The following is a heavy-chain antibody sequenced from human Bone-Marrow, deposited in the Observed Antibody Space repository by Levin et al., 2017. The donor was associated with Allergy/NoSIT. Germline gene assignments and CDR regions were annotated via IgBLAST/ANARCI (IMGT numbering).Heavy chain of an antibody. CDR3: ARQVPNYYSGSGYYFDS. D-gene: IGHD3-22*01. J-gene: IGHJ4*02. Sequence: GGSLRLSCEASGFTFTNFEMNWVRQAPGRGLEWISYINLRGSTMYYADSVRGRFTISRDNAKNSLFLRMDSLTAEDTAVYYCARQVPNYYSGSGYYFDSWGQGTLVTVSS. CDR2: INLRGSTM. CDR1: GFTFTNFE. V-gene: IGHV3-48*03.